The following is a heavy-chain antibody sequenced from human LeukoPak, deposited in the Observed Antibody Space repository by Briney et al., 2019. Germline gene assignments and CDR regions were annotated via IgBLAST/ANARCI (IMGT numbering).Heavy chain of an antibody. Sequence: ASVKVSCKASGYTFTSYDINWVRQATGQGLEWMGWMSPNSGNTGYAQKFQGRVTMTRNTSISTAYMELSSLRSEDTAVYYCARRHQTTDYYYYYMDVWGKGTTVTVSS. CDR2: MSPNSGNT. V-gene: IGHV1-8*01. J-gene: IGHJ6*03. CDR1: GYTFTSYD. D-gene: IGHD4-11*01. CDR3: ARRHQTTDYYYYYMDV.